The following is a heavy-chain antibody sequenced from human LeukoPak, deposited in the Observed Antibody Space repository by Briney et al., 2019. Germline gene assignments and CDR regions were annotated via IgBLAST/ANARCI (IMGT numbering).Heavy chain of an antibody. CDR1: GFTFSSYA. J-gene: IGHJ4*02. CDR2: ISYDGSNK. Sequence: PGRSLRLSCAASGFTFSSYAMHWVRQAPGKGLEWVAVISYDGSNKYYADSVKGRFTISRDNSKNTLYLQMNSLRAEDTAVYYCARDSLDYSGAQIDYWGQGTLVTVSS. D-gene: IGHD1-26*01. V-gene: IGHV3-30*04. CDR3: ARDSLDYSGAQIDY.